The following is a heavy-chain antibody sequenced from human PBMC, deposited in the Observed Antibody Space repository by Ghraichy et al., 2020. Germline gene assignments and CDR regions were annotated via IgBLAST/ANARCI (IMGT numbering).Heavy chain of an antibody. J-gene: IGHJ3*02. CDR3: ASHYGDYVDAFDI. V-gene: IGHV3-53*01. D-gene: IGHD4-17*01. CDR1: GFTVSNNY. CDR2: IYSGGTT. Sequence: GGSLRLSCAASGFTVSNNYMSWVRQAPGKGLEWLSVIYSGGTTYYADSVKGRFIISRDNSKNTLYLQMNSLRAEDTAVYYCASHYGDYVDAFDIWGQGTMVTVSS.